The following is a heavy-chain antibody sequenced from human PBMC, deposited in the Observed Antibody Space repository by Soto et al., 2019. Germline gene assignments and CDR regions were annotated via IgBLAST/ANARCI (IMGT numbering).Heavy chain of an antibody. CDR3: ARSPKGLGNFDY. D-gene: IGHD3-10*01. CDR2: IHYSGST. Sequence: SETLSVSSAVAGGSSIGGGGYYWSWIRQSPGKGLEWIAYIHYSGSTYYNSSLKSRVTMSVDTAKNQFSLKVSSVTAADTAVYSCARSPKGLGNFDYWGQGTLVTVSS. CDR1: GGSSIGGGGYY. V-gene: IGHV4-30-4*01. J-gene: IGHJ4*02.